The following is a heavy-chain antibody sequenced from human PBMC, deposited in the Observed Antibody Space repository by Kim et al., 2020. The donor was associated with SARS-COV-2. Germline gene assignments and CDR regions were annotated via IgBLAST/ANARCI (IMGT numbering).Heavy chain of an antibody. CDR2: AYYIGNT. CDR1: GGSLSSSSYY. CDR3: ASHQSYSSGWY. J-gene: IGHJ2*01. Sequence: SETLSLTCTVSGGSLSSSSYYWGWIRQPPGKGLDWIGTAYYIGNTYYNPSPKSGVTITVDPSKQQFSLQLGSVPAADTACDYCASHQSYSSGWY. D-gene: IGHD6-19*01. V-gene: IGHV4-39*01.